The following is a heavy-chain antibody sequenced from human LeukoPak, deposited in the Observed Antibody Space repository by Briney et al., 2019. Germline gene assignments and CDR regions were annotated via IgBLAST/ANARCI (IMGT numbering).Heavy chain of an antibody. V-gene: IGHV3-23*01. CDR3: AKDLRGYSSISSLDY. Sequence: GGSLRLSCAASGFTFSSYAMNWVRQAPGKGLEWVSAISGSGGSTYYADSVTGRFTISRDNSKNTLYLQMNSLRAEDTAVYYCAKDLRGYSSISSLDYWGQGTLVTVSS. CDR2: ISGSGGST. D-gene: IGHD4-11*01. CDR1: GFTFSSYA. J-gene: IGHJ4*02.